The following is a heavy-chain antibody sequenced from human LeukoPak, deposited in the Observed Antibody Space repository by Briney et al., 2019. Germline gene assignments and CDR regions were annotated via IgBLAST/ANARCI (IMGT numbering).Heavy chain of an antibody. J-gene: IGHJ4*02. V-gene: IGHV1-8*01. CDR3: ARSDFWSGYYGSDY. CDR1: GYTFTSYD. Sequence: VSVKVSCKASGYTFTSYDINWVRQATGQGLEWMGWMNPNSGNTGYAQKFQGRVTMTRNTSISTAYMELSSLRSEDTAVYYCARSDFWSGYYGSDYWGQGTLVTVSS. CDR2: MNPNSGNT. D-gene: IGHD3-3*01.